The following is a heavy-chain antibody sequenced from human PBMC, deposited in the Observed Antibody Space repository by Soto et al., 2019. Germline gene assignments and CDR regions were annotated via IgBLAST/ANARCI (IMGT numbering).Heavy chain of an antibody. D-gene: IGHD2-21*01. V-gene: IGHV3-7*03. CDR2: IDEDGSEK. CDR1: GFRFSLFW. Sequence: GGSLRLSCAASGFRFSLFWMSWVRQTPGKGLEWVANIDEDGSEKFFADSVKGRFTISRDNAKNSLSLQMNSLTADDTAVYYCARTGWPQSSYYFDYWGQGTLVTVSS. CDR3: ARTGWPQSSYYFDY. J-gene: IGHJ4*02.